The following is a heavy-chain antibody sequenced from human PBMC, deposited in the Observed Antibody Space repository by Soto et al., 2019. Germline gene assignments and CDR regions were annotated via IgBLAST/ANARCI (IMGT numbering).Heavy chain of an antibody. D-gene: IGHD6-25*01. V-gene: IGHV3-33*01. Sequence: QVQLVESGGGVVQPGRSLRLSCAAAGYRFSSHGMHWVRQAPGKGLEWLAVIWYDGSKKWYADSVKGRFIVPRDDSKNTLYLEMNSLRAEDTAVYYCARDPASSMDVWGQGTTVTVSS. CDR3: ARDPASSMDV. CDR2: IWYDGSKK. J-gene: IGHJ6*01. CDR1: GYRFSSHG.